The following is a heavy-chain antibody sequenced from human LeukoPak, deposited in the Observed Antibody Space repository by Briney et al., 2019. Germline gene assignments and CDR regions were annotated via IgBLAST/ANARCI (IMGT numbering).Heavy chain of an antibody. V-gene: IGHV4-59*01. J-gene: IGHJ5*02. Sequence: KPSETLSLTCTGSGASISSYYWSWIRQSPGKGLEWIRYIYYSGSTNYNPSLKSGVTISVDTSKNQFSLKLSSVTAADTAVYYCARCRGVAAAGTVWFDPWGQGTLVTVSS. CDR1: GASISSYY. CDR3: ARCRGVAAAGTVWFDP. CDR2: IYYSGST. D-gene: IGHD6-13*01.